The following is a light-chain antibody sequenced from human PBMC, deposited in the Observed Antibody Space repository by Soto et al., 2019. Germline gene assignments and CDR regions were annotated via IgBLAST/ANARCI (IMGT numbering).Light chain of an antibody. CDR1: SSDVGDYDF. Sequence: QSALTQPASVSGSPGQSITISCTGSSSDVGDYDFVSWYQQHPGKAPKLIIYEVSDRPSGVSNRSSGSKSGNTASLTISGLQAEDDAHYYCSSFTSTSTLVVFGGGTKLTVL. J-gene: IGLJ2*01. V-gene: IGLV2-14*01. CDR3: SSFTSTSTLVV. CDR2: EVS.